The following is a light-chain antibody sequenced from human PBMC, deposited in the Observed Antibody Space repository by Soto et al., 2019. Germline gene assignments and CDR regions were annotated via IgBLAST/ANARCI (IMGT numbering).Light chain of an antibody. V-gene: IGKV1-12*01. CDR2: TAS. J-gene: IGKJ1*01. CDR1: RDIGDR. Sequence: DIHITRSPSSGSSSVGYIFTITCRASRDIGDRLAWFRHKPGKAPQLLIQTASTLVRETPSRFSGSGSGTDFLLTINNLQPEDFATYYCLQASTFPRTFGQGTKVDIK. CDR3: LQASTFPRT.